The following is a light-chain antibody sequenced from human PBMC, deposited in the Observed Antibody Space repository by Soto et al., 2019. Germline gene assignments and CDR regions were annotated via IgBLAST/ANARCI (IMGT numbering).Light chain of an antibody. CDR2: DAS. CDR3: QQYNFYPLT. Sequence: DIQMTQSPSTPSASVGDRVTITCRASQSISTWLAWYQQKPGKAPKLLIYDASRLESGVPSRFSGSGSGTEFTLTISSLQPGDSATYYCQQYNFYPLTFGGGTKVEIK. CDR1: QSISTW. V-gene: IGKV1-5*01. J-gene: IGKJ4*01.